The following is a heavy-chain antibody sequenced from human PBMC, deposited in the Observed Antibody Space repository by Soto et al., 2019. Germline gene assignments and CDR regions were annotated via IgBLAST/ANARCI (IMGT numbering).Heavy chain of an antibody. V-gene: IGHV3-23*01. J-gene: IGHJ4*02. CDR1: GFTFSSYA. CDR3: ADGGEWSFNFEY. CDR2: ISASGSNT. D-gene: IGHD3-3*01. Sequence: EVQLLESGGGLVQSGGSLRLSCAASGFTFSSYAMSWVRQAPGKGLEWVSGISASGSNTYHADSVKGRFTISRDNSKNTLYLQMNNLRVEDKAVYYCADGGEWSFNFEYWGQGTLVTVFS.